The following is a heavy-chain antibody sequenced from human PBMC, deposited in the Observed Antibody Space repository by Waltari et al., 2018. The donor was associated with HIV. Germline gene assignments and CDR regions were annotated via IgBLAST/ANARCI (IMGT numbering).Heavy chain of an antibody. CDR3: ARHDPGTYYYFDY. Sequence: QLQLQESGPGLVKPSEPLSLTCSVSGGSSHSYSWGWIRQPPGKGLEWICIIYYGGSTFYNSSLKSRLTISVDTSKNQFSLKLSSVTAADTAVYYCARHDPGTYYYFDYWGQGTLVTVSS. J-gene: IGHJ4*02. D-gene: IGHD3-10*01. CDR1: GGSSHSYS. V-gene: IGHV4-39*01. CDR2: IYYGGST.